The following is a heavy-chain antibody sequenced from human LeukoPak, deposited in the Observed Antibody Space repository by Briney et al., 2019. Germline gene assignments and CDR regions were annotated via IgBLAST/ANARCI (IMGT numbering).Heavy chain of an antibody. Sequence: SETLSLTCTVSGGSISSDSWTWIRQPAGKELEWIGRLYTSGSTNRGSIKHNPSLKSRVAMSVDTSKNQFSLKLSSVTAADTAVYYCARAGGGYCSSTSCSADWFDPWGQGILVTVSS. D-gene: IGHD2-2*01. V-gene: IGHV4-4*07. J-gene: IGHJ5*02. CDR2: LYTSGST. CDR1: GGSISSDS. CDR3: ARAGGGYCSSTSCSADWFDP.